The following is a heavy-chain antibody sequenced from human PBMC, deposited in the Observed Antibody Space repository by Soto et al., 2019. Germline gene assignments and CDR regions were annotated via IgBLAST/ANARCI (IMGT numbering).Heavy chain of an antibody. D-gene: IGHD3-10*01. CDR2: TKTDGTT. Sequence: RGSLRLSCSASVFTFSSHWIHWGRQAPGQGLVWVSRTKTDGTTSFADSVRGRFTISRDNAENTLYLQMNSLRAEDTAVYYCVRDMRPVPWYGGISSAFDMWGQGTMVTVSS. CDR1: VFTFSSHW. J-gene: IGHJ3*02. CDR3: VRDMRPVPWYGGISSAFDM. V-gene: IGHV3-74*01.